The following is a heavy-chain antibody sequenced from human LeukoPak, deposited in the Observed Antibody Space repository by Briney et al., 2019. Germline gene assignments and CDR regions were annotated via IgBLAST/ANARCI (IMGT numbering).Heavy chain of an antibody. CDR2: ISAYNGNT. V-gene: IGHV1-18*01. D-gene: IGHD6-6*01. CDR1: GYTFTSYG. CDR3: ARDRSRLAARPGFDY. J-gene: IGHJ4*02. Sequence: ASVKVSCKASGYTFTSYGISWVRQAPGQGLEWMGWISAYNGNTNYAQKLQGRVTMTTDTSTSTAYMELRSLRSDDTAVYYCARDRSRLAARPGFDYWGQGTLVTVSS.